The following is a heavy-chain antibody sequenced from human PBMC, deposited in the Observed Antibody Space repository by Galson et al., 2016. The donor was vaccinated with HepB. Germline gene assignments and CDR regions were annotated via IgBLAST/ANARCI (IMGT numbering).Heavy chain of an antibody. CDR1: GYTFTNYY. CDR3: AKLSSASSYYGMDV. J-gene: IGHJ6*02. V-gene: IGHV1-46*01. D-gene: IGHD1-1*01. Sequence: SVKVSCKASGYTFTNYYMHWVRQAPGQGLEWMGIINPRSNSTNYAQTVQGRIIMTSDTSTTTLYMELNSLRPEDTALYFCAKLSSASSYYGMDVWGQGTTVTVSS. CDR2: INPRSNST.